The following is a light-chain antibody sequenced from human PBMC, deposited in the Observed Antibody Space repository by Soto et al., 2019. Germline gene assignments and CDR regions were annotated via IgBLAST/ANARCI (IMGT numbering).Light chain of an antibody. CDR3: QQYGSSGT. CDR2: GAS. J-gene: IGKJ1*01. Sequence: EIVLTQSRGTLSLSPGERSTLSYMASQSVSNNYLAWYQQKPGQAPRLLIHGASNRATGIPDRLSGSGSGTDFTLTISRLEPEDFAVYYCQQYGSSGTFGQGTKVDIK. CDR1: QSVSNNY. V-gene: IGKV3-20*01.